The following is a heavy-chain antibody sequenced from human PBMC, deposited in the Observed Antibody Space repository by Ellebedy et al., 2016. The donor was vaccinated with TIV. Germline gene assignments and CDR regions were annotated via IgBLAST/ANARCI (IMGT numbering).Heavy chain of an antibody. CDR3: ARGGAGGRPGWFDP. J-gene: IGHJ5*02. D-gene: IGHD3-16*01. CDR1: GFTFSTYN. CDR2: LSGDSTYI. Sequence: GGSLRLSCAASGFTFSTYNMYWVRQAPGKGLEWVSSLSGDSTYIFHADSVKGRFTISRDNAKNSLHLQMNSLRAEDTAVYYCARGGAGGRPGWFDPWGQGTLVTVSS. V-gene: IGHV3-21*01.